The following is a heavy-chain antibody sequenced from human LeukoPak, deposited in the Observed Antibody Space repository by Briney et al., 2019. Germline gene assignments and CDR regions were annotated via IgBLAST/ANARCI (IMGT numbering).Heavy chain of an antibody. V-gene: IGHV3-21*01. D-gene: IGHD6-13*01. CDR1: GFTFSGYG. Sequence: GGSLRLSCAASGFTFSGYGMHWVRQAPGKGLEWVSSISSSSSYIYYADSVKGRFTISRDNAKNSLYLQMNSLRAEDTAVYYCARNGIAAAGKVDYWGQGTLVTVSS. CDR2: ISSSSSYI. J-gene: IGHJ4*02. CDR3: ARNGIAAAGKVDY.